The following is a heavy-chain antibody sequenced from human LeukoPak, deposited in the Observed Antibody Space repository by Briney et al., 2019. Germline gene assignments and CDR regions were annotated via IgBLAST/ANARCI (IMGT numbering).Heavy chain of an antibody. CDR2: INPISGAT. Sequence: ASVKVSCKTSGYTFTRYYMQWVRQAPGHGLEWMGIINPISGATEYAQKFQGRVTMTRDTSTSTVYMELSSLRSEDTAMYYCARLPYRDGVAQDYWGQGTLVTVSS. CDR3: ARLPYRDGVAQDY. D-gene: IGHD3-16*02. J-gene: IGHJ4*02. CDR1: GYTFTRYY. V-gene: IGHV1-46*01.